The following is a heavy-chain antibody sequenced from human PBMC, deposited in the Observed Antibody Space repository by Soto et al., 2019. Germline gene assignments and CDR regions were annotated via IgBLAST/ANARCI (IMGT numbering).Heavy chain of an antibody. CDR3: ARDRPTIFGVIIYPFDI. J-gene: IGHJ3*02. CDR2: VSSGSSTI. V-gene: IGHV3-48*01. CDR1: GFPFSTYS. D-gene: IGHD3-3*01. Sequence: GESLKISCVASGFPFSTYSMNWVRQAPGKGLEWVSYVSSGSSTIYYADSVKGRFTISRDNAKNSLYLQMNSLRAEDTAGYYCARDRPTIFGVIIYPFDIWGQGTMVTVSS.